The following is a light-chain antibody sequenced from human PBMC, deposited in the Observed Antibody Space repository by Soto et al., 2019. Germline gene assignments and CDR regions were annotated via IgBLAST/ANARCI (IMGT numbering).Light chain of an antibody. CDR2: GAS. Sequence: EIVMTQSPATLSVSPGERVTLSCRASQSVSCLAWYQHKPGQPPRLLIYGASTRATGIPARFSGSGSGTDFTLTISSLQSEDSAVYFCQQCSDWPLFTFGQGTRLEIK. CDR3: QQCSDWPLFT. V-gene: IGKV3-15*01. J-gene: IGKJ5*01. CDR1: QSVSC.